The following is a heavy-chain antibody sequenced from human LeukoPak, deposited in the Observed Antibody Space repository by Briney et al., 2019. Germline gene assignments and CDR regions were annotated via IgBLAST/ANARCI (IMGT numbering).Heavy chain of an antibody. V-gene: IGHV4-59*01. Sequence: PSETLSLTCTVSGGSISSYYWSWIRQPPGKGLEWIGYIYYSGSTNYNPSLKSRVTISVDTSKNQFSLKLSSVTAADTAVYYCARQLGRLYYFDYWGQGTLVTVSS. CDR3: ARQLGRLYYFDY. CDR2: IYYSGST. D-gene: IGHD6-13*01. J-gene: IGHJ4*02. CDR1: GGSISSYY.